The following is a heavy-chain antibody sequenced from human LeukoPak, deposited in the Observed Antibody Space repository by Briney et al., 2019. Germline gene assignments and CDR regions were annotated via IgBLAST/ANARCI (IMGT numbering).Heavy chain of an antibody. V-gene: IGHV3-74*01. CDR2: IASDGSST. CDR1: GFTFSSYW. J-gene: IGHJ4*02. Sequence: GGSLRLSCAASGFTFSSYWMNWVRQAPGKGLVWVSRIASDGSSTTYADSVKGRFSISRDNAKNTLYLQMNSLRAEDTGVYYCAKDHYWSIDYWGRGTLVTVSS. CDR3: AKDHYWSIDY. D-gene: IGHD3-3*01.